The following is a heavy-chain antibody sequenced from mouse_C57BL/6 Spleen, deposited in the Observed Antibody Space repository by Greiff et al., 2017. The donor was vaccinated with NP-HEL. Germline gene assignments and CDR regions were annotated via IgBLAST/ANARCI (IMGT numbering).Heavy chain of an antibody. CDR3: AYYDYDRAWFAY. D-gene: IGHD2-4*01. CDR2: INPNNGGT. Sequence: EVQLQQSGPELVKPGASVKISCKASGYTFTDYYMNWVKQSHGKSLEWIGDINPNNGGTSYNQKFKGKATLTVDKSSSTAYMELRSLTSEDSAVYYCAYYDYDRAWFAYWGQGTLVTVSA. V-gene: IGHV1-26*01. CDR1: GYTFTDYY. J-gene: IGHJ3*01.